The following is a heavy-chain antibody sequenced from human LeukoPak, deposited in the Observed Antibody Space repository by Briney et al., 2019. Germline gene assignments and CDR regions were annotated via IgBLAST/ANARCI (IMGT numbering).Heavy chain of an antibody. D-gene: IGHD1-26*01. Sequence: GGSLRLSCAASGFMFSTYSMSWVRQAPGKGLEWVSYISSSGNTIYYADSMKGRFTISRDNAKNSLYLQMNSLRAEDTAVYYCAREDGSSYYFDYWGQGTLVTVSS. CDR1: GFMFSTYS. V-gene: IGHV3-48*04. CDR3: AREDGSSYYFDY. CDR2: ISSSGNTI. J-gene: IGHJ4*02.